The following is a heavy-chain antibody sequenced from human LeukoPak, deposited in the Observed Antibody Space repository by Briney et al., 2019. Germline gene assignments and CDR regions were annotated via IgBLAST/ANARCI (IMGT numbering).Heavy chain of an antibody. Sequence: ETLSLTCTVSGGSISSYYWSWVRQAPGKGLEWVSSLSGSGGSTYYADSVKGRFTISRDNSKNTLYLQMNSLRAEDTAMYYCARGGSSWYAVWFDPWGQGTLVTVSS. CDR1: GGSISSYY. CDR3: ARGGSSWYAVWFDP. D-gene: IGHD6-13*01. V-gene: IGHV3-23*01. CDR2: LSGSGGST. J-gene: IGHJ5*02.